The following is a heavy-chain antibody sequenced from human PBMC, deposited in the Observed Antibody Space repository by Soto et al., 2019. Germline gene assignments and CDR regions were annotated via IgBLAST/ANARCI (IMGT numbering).Heavy chain of an antibody. D-gene: IGHD3-10*01. V-gene: IGHV4-39*01. J-gene: IGHJ4*02. Sequence: QLQLQESGPGLVKPSETLSLTCTVSGGSISSSSYYWGWIRQPPGKGLEWIGSIYYSGSTYYNPSLKSRVTRSVDTFKNQFSLRLSSVTAADTAVYYCARHGKPIWFGELLWNFDYWGQGTLVTVSS. CDR1: GGSISSSSYY. CDR2: IYYSGST. CDR3: ARHGKPIWFGELLWNFDY.